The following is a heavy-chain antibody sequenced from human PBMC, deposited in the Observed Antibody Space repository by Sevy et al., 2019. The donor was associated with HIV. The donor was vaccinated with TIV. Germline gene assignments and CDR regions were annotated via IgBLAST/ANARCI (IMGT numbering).Heavy chain of an antibody. CDR1: GGSISSGGYY. D-gene: IGHD3-22*01. CDR2: IYYSGST. CDR3: ARGKQGPYYYDSSGPQAFDY. J-gene: IGHJ4*02. V-gene: IGHV4-31*03. Sequence: SETLSLTCTVSGGSISSGGYYWSWIRQHPGKGLEWIGYIYYSGSTYYNPSLKSRVTISVDTSKNQFSLKLSPVTAADTAVYYCARGKQGPYYYDSSGPQAFDYWGQGTLVTVSS.